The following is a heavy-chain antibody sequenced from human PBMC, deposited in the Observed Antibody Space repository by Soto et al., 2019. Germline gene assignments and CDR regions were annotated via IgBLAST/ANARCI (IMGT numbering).Heavy chain of an antibody. J-gene: IGHJ4*02. CDR2: ISGSGGST. CDR1: GFTFSSYA. CDR3: AKDQHCSSTSCYSYY. Sequence: EVQLLESGGGLVQPGGALRLSCEASGFTFSSYAMSWVRQAPGKGLEWVSTISGSGGSTYYADSVKGRFTISRDNSKNTMYLQMNSLRAEDTAVYYCAKDQHCSSTSCYSYYWGQGTLVTVSS. D-gene: IGHD2-2*02. V-gene: IGHV3-23*01.